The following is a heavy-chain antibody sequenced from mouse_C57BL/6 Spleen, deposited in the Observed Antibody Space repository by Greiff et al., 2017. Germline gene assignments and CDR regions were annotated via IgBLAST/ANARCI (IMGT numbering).Heavy chain of an antibody. CDR1: GFSLSTSGMG. Sequence: LQQSGPGILQSSQTLSLTCSFSGFSLSTSGMGVSWIRQPSGKGLEWLAHIYWDYDKRYNPSRKSRLTISKYTTRNQVFLKITSVDTADTTTCYCAQKGPDYYGSSDCWYFDDWGTGTTVTVSS. D-gene: IGHD1-1*01. V-gene: IGHV8-12*01. J-gene: IGHJ1*03. CDR2: IYWDYDK. CDR3: AQKGPDYYGSSDCWYFDD.